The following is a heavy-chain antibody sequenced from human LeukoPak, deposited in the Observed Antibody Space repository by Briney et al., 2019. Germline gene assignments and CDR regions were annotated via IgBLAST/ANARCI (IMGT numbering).Heavy chain of an antibody. J-gene: IGHJ4*02. D-gene: IGHD1-14*01. CDR3: AKGAPKPYYFDY. CDR2: ISGDGGST. V-gene: IGHV3-43*02. CDR1: GFTFDDYA. Sequence: GGSLRLSCAASGFTFDDYAMHWVRQAPGKGLEWVSLISGDGGSTYYADSVKGRFTISRDNSKNTLYLRMNSLRAEDTAVYYCAKGAPKPYYFDYWGQGTLVTVSS.